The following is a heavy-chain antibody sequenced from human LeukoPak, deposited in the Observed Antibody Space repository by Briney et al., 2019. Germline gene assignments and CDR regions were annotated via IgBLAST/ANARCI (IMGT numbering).Heavy chain of an antibody. D-gene: IGHD6-13*01. CDR1: GFTFDDYT. V-gene: IGHV3-43*01. J-gene: IGHJ4*02. CDR3: AKDLYPGSSLGLLDY. CDR2: ISWDGGST. Sequence: GGSLRLSCAASGFTFDDYTMHWVRQAPGKGLEWVPLISWDGGSTYYADSVKGRFTISRDNSKNSLYLQMNSLRTEDTALYYCAKDLYPGSSLGLLDYWGQGTLVTVSS.